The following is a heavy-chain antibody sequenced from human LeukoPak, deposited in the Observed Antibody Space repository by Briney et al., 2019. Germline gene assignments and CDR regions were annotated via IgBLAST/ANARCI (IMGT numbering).Heavy chain of an antibody. CDR1: GGSIISSNYY. CDR3: ARRGKQRRITIFGVVITGPIDY. D-gene: IGHD3-3*01. J-gene: IGHJ4*02. Sequence: SETLSLTCTVSGGSIISSNYYWGWIRQPPGKGLEWIGSIHYSGSTYYSPSLKSRVTISVDTSKNQFSLKLSSVTAADTAVYYCARRGKQRRITIFGVVITGPIDYWGQGTLVTVSS. V-gene: IGHV4-39*07. CDR2: IHYSGST.